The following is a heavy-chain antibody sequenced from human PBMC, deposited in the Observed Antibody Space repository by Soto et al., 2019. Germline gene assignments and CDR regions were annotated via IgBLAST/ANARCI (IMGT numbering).Heavy chain of an antibody. J-gene: IGHJ4*02. CDR2: IYYSGST. V-gene: IGHV4-61*01. CDR3: TRSFYCSGGSCYGGGFDY. CDR1: GYSVSSSSNY. Sequence: QVQLQESGPGLVEPSETLSLTCTVSGYSVSSSSNYWSWIRQPPGKGLEWIAYIYYSGSTNYNPSLRSRVTRSIDTSNNQFSLKLNSVTAADTAVYYCTRSFYCSGGSCYGGGFDYWGRGTLVTVSS. D-gene: IGHD2-15*01.